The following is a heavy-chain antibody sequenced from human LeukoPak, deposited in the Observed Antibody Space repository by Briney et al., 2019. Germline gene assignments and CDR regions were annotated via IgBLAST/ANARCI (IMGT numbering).Heavy chain of an antibody. Sequence: GGSLRLSCAASGFTFSSYGMHWVRQAPGKGLEWVAVISYDGSNKYYADSVKGRFTISRDNSKNTLYLQMNSLRAEDTAVYYCAKETHVRHYYDSSGYYPIDYWGQGTLVTVSS. CDR3: AKETHVRHYYDSSGYYPIDY. CDR1: GFTFSSYG. CDR2: ISYDGSNK. D-gene: IGHD3-22*01. V-gene: IGHV3-30*18. J-gene: IGHJ4*02.